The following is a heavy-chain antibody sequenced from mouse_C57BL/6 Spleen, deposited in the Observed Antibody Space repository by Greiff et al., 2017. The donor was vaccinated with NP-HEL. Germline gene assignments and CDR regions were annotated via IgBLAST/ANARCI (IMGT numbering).Heavy chain of an antibody. CDR3: AREGSYYGSIYFDY. D-gene: IGHD1-1*01. CDR1: GYAFSSSW. J-gene: IGHJ2*01. Sequence: VQLQQSGPELVKPGASVKISCKASGYAFSSSWMNWVKQRPGKGLEWIGRIYPGDGDTNYNGKFKGKATLTADKSSSTAYMQLSSLTSEDSAVYFCAREGSYYGSIYFDYWGQGTTLTVSS. CDR2: IYPGDGDT. V-gene: IGHV1-82*01.